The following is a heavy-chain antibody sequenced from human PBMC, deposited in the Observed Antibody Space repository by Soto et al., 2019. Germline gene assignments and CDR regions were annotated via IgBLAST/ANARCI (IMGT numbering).Heavy chain of an antibody. V-gene: IGHV1-2*02. J-gene: IGHJ5*02. CDR3: ASHDPGARLDP. D-gene: IGHD2-8*02. CDR1: RYIFTAYF. CDR2: INPNNGAT. Sequence: QVQLVQSGAEVKKPGASVKVSCKAPRYIFTAYFMHWVRQAPGQGLEWMGWINPNNGATHYGLSFQGRVTMTRDTSINTADMELSSLRSDATAVYYSASHDPGARLDPWGQGTLFIVSS.